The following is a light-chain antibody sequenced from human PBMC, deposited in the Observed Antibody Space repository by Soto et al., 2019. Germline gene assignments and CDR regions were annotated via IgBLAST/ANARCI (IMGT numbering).Light chain of an antibody. Sequence: EIVLTQSPGTLSLSPGERATLSCRASQSVRSNYLAWYQRKPGQAPRLLIYGASTRATGIPDRFSGTGSGTDFTLTISRLEPEDFVVYYCQQYGGSPYTFGQGTKLEIK. J-gene: IGKJ2*01. CDR3: QQYGGSPYT. CDR1: QSVRSNY. CDR2: GAS. V-gene: IGKV3-20*01.